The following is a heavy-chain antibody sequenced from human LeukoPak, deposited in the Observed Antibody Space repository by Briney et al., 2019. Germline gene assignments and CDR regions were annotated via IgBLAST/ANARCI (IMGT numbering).Heavy chain of an antibody. CDR2: INPNSGGT. Sequence: ASVKVSCKASGYTFTGYYMHWVRQAPGQGLEWMGWINPNSGGTNYAQKFQGRVTMTRDTSISTACMELSRLRSDDTAVYYCARVVTGTFGELLTLDYWGQGTLVTVSS. J-gene: IGHJ4*02. V-gene: IGHV1-2*02. D-gene: IGHD3-10*01. CDR3: ARVVTGTFGELLTLDY. CDR1: GYTFTGYY.